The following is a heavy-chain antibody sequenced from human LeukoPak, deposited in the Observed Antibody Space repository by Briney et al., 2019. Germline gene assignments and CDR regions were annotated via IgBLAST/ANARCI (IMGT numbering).Heavy chain of an antibody. Sequence: GGSLRLSCVASGFTFTGFWMSWVGKAPGKGLEWVAHISQDGRERYYVDSVKGRFTITRENARNSLFLQMNSLRVEDTALYYCARGNFGDYDWGQGTQVTVSS. CDR1: GFTFTGFW. CDR2: ISQDGRER. J-gene: IGHJ4*02. D-gene: IGHD4-17*01. CDR3: ARGNFGDYD. V-gene: IGHV3-7*01.